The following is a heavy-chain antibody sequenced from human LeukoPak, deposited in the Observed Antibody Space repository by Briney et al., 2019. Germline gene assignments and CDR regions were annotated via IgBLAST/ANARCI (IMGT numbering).Heavy chain of an antibody. CDR1: GYTFTGYY. CDR2: INPNSGGT. V-gene: IGHV1-2*02. Sequence: ASVKVSCKASGYTFTGYYMHWVRQAPGQGLEWMGWINPNSGGTNYAQKFQGRVTMTRDTSISTAYMELSRLRSDDTAVYYCARRLKYCSSTSCYAVAAYDYWGQGTLVTVSS. CDR3: ARRLKYCSSTSCYAVAAYDY. D-gene: IGHD2-2*01. J-gene: IGHJ4*02.